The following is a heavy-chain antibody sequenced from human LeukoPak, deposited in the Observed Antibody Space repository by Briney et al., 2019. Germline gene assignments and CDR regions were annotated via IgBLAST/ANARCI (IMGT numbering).Heavy chain of an antibody. CDR1: GFTFSSYS. J-gene: IGHJ4*02. D-gene: IGHD1-14*01. CDR2: ISSSGSHI. V-gene: IGHV3-21*01. CDR3: ARSEGKGVVDY. Sequence: GGSLRLSCAASGFTFSSYSMNWVRQAPGKGLEGVSSISSSGSHIYYADSVKGRITISRDNAKNSVYLQMNSLRAEDTAVYYCARSEGKGVVDYWGQGTLVTVSS.